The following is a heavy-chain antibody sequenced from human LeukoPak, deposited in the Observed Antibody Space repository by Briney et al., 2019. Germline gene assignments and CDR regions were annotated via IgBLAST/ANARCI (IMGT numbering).Heavy chain of an antibody. CDR1: GFSFSSSR. J-gene: IGHJ4*02. D-gene: IGHD4-23*01. CDR3: ARNYGGNSAG. V-gene: IGHV3-7*04. Sequence: GGSLRLSCAASGFSFSSSRMSWVRLAPGRGLEWVANIKQGGSEKYYVDSVKGRFTISRDNAKNSLYLQMNSLRDEDTAVYYCARNYGGNSAGWGQGTLVTVSS. CDR2: IKQGGSEK.